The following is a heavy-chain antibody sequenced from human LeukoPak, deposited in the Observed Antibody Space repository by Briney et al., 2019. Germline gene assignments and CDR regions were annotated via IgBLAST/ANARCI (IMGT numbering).Heavy chain of an antibody. CDR1: GFTFSDYY. D-gene: IGHD6-13*01. Sequence: GGSLRLSCAASGFTFSDYYMSWIRQAPGKGLEWVSYISSSGSTTYYADSVKGRFTISRDNAKNSLYLQMNSLRAEDTAVYYCARGGEYSSSWYGNLNYWGQGTLVTVSS. CDR2: ISSSGSTT. CDR3: ARGGEYSSSWYGNLNY. V-gene: IGHV3-11*01. J-gene: IGHJ4*02.